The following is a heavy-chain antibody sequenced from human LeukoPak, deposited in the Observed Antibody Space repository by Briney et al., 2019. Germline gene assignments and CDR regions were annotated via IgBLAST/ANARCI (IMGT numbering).Heavy chain of an antibody. J-gene: IGHJ4*02. CDR3: ARGPPNWGYDY. Sequence: ASVKVSCKASGYTFTSYDFNWVRQATGQRPEWMGWMSPNSGDTGYAQKFQDRVTMTRNTSMSTAYTELSSLRSDDTAVYYCARGPPNWGYDYWGPGTLVTVSS. V-gene: IGHV1-8*01. D-gene: IGHD7-27*01. CDR2: MSPNSGDT. CDR1: GYTFTSYD.